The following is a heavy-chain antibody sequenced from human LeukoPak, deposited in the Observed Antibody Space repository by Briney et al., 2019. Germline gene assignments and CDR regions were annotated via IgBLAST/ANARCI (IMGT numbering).Heavy chain of an antibody. D-gene: IGHD5-18*01. CDR1: GFTFSSYS. Sequence: PGGPLRLPCAASGFTFSSYSMNWVRQAPGKGLDWVALIWHVGSNKYYGDSVKDRFTISRDNTKNTLYLQMDSLRDEDTAVYYCARDRGYTYGHPLDYWGQGTLVTVSS. CDR3: ARDRGYTYGHPLDY. V-gene: IGHV3-33*08. J-gene: IGHJ4*02. CDR2: IWHVGSNK.